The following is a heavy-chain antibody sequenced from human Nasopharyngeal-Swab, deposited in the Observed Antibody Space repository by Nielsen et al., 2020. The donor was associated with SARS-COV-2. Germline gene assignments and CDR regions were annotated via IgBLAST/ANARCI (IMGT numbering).Heavy chain of an antibody. CDR2: ISSSGSIT. CDR1: GFSFSEYY. J-gene: IGHJ6*03. V-gene: IGHV3-11*04. CDR3: ARTRYCSSGSCYMDV. Sequence: GESLKISCAASGFSFSEYYMSWIRQAPGKGLEWISDISSSGSITHYADSMKGRFTISRDNAKKTLYLQMNSLRAEDTAVYYCARTRYCSSGSCYMDVWGKGTTVTVSS. D-gene: IGHD2-15*01.